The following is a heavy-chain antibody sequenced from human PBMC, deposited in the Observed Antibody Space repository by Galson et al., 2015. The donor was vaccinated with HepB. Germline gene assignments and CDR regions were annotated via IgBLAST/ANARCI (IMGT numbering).Heavy chain of an antibody. CDR3: IRDNYGMDV. CDR2: IGGHGNDA. J-gene: IGHJ6*02. CDR1: GFIFSNSA. D-gene: IGHD5-24*01. Sequence: SLRLSCAASGFIFSNSAMHWVRQAPGKGLEYVSTIGGHGNDAYYADSVKGRFSISKDNSKNTLYLQMSSLRVEDTAVYYCIRDNYGMDVWGQGTMVTVSS. V-gene: IGHV3-64D*06.